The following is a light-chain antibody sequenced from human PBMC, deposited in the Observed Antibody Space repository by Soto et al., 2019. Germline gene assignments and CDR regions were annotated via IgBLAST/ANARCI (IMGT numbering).Light chain of an antibody. J-gene: IGKJ5*01. CDR3: QQSYSTLPIT. CDR1: QSISSY. CDR2: AAS. V-gene: IGKV1-39*01. Sequence: DIQMTQSPSSLSASVGDRVTITCRASQSISSYLNWYQQKPGKAPKLLIYAASSLQGGVPSRFSGSGSGTDFTLTISSLQPEDFATYYCQQSYSTLPITFGQGTRLEIK.